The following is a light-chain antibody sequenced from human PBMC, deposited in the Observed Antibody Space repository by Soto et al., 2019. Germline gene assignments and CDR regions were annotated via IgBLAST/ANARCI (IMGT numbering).Light chain of an antibody. CDR3: NSYVGSNNYV. CDR1: ASDIGRYNY. V-gene: IGLV2-8*01. CDR2: EVT. Sequence: QSALTQPPAASGSPGQSVTISCIGTASDIGRYNYVSWYQHHPGKAPKLIIYEVTKRPSGVPDRFSGSKSGNTASLTVSGLQADDEADYYCNSYVGSNNYVFGNGTKLTVL. J-gene: IGLJ1*01.